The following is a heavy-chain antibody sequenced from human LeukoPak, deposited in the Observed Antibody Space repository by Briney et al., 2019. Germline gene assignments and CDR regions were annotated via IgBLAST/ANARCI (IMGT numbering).Heavy chain of an antibody. CDR2: ISGSGGST. CDR1: GFTLSSYA. V-gene: IGHV3-23*01. Sequence: GGSLRLSCAPSGFTLSSYAMSWVRQAPGTGLEWLSAISGSGGSTYYADSVKGRFTTPRNNSKNTVYLQMNSLRAEDTAVYYCAKDLISPRSAGSSEKLDYWGQGTLVTVSS. J-gene: IGHJ4*02. CDR3: AKDLISPRSAGSSEKLDY. D-gene: IGHD3-10*01.